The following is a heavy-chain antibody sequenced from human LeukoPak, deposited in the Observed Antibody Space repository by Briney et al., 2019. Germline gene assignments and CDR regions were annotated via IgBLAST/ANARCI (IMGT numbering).Heavy chain of an antibody. CDR3: ARDRYYYDSSGYYYGAYYYYYMDV. CDR2: ITGSGGST. Sequence: GGSLRLSCAASGFTFSSYAMSWVRQAPGKGLEWVSTITGSGGSTYYADSVKGRFTISRDKSKNTLYLQMNSLRAEDTAVYYCARDRYYYDSSGYYYGAYYYYYMDVWGKGTTVTVSS. CDR1: GFTFSSYA. D-gene: IGHD3-22*01. J-gene: IGHJ6*03. V-gene: IGHV3-23*01.